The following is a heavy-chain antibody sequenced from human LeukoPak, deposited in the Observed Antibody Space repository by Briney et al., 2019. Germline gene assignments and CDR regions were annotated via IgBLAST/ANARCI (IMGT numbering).Heavy chain of an antibody. CDR2: ISGNDESA. CDR1: GFTFSSYA. Sequence: GGSLRLSCAASGFTFSSYAMNWVRQAPGKGLEWDSAISGNDESAYYTDSVKGRSTISRDNSKNTLYLQLNSVRAEDAAVYYCARYIISPATFFDRWGQGTLVTVSS. V-gene: IGHV3-23*01. D-gene: IGHD2-2*01. J-gene: IGHJ4*02. CDR3: ARYIISPATFFDR.